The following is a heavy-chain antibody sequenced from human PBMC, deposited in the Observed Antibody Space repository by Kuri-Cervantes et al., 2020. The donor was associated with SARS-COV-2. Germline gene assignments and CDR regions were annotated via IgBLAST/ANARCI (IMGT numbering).Heavy chain of an antibody. J-gene: IGHJ6*03. Sequence: GGSLRLSCAASGFTFSSYAMSWVRQAPGKGLEWVSAISGSGGSTYYADPVKGRFTISRDNSKNTLYLQMNSLRAEDTAVYYCANQGAFGPTNMDAWGKGTTVTVSS. CDR2: ISGSGGST. CDR1: GFTFSSYA. D-gene: IGHD3-16*01. V-gene: IGHV3-23*01. CDR3: ANQGAFGPTNMDA.